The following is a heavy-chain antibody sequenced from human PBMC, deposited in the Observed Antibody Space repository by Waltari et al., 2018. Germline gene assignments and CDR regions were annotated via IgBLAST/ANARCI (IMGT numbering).Heavy chain of an antibody. Sequence: EEQLVESGGGLVKPGGSLRLSCAGSGFTFSNYNMNWVRQAPGKGLEWVSSISTTSTYTHYADSVKCRFTISRDNAKNSLFLQMNSLTTEDTAVYYCATGGWGFYFDYWGQGTLLTVSS. CDR1: GFTFSNYN. CDR3: ATGGWGFYFDY. J-gene: IGHJ4*02. V-gene: IGHV3-21*01. D-gene: IGHD7-27*01. CDR2: ISTTSTYT.